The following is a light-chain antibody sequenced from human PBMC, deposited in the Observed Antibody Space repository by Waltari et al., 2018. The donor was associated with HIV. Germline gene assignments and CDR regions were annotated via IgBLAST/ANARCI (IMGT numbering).Light chain of an antibody. CDR1: STDSRFYQY. Sequence: QSALTPPASVSGFRGQSIHISCTGISTDSRFYQYVSWYQQYPGKIPRLIIFDINNRPSGVSDHFSGSRSGNSASLTVSELQSGDEAHYYCASNRLDYTLIFGGGTKLTVL. CDR2: DIN. CDR3: ASNRLDYTLI. J-gene: IGLJ2*01. V-gene: IGLV2-14*03.